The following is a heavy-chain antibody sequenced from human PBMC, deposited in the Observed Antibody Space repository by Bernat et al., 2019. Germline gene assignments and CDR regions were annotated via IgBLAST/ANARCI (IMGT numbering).Heavy chain of an antibody. Sequence: EVQLVESGGGLVQPGRSLRLSCAASGFSFDDHAMHWVRQAPGKGLEWVSSISWNSGSIGYADTVKGRFTISGDNAKNSLYLQMNSLRAEDTALYYCVKGHPRYSRWGWGWGQGALVTVSS. CDR2: ISWNSGSI. V-gene: IGHV3-9*01. J-gene: IGHJ4*02. CDR3: VKGHPRYSRWGWG. CDR1: GFSFDDHA. D-gene: IGHD6-6*01.